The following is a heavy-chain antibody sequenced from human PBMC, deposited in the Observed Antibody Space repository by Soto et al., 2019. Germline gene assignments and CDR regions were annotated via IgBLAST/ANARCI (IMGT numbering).Heavy chain of an antibody. V-gene: IGHV3-74*01. Sequence: EVQLVESGGSLVQPGGSLRLSCAASGFTFISDWMHWVRQAPGKGLVWVSRINSDGSSTSYADSVKGRFTISRDNAKNTLYLQMNSQRAEDTAVYYCVRTSLVVAAATLEDYWGQGTLVTVSS. CDR1: GFTFISDW. J-gene: IGHJ4*02. CDR3: VRTSLVVAAATLEDY. CDR2: INSDGSST. D-gene: IGHD2-15*01.